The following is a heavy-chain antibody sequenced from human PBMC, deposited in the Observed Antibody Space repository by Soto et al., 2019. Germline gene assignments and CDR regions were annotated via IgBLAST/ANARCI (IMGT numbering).Heavy chain of an antibody. D-gene: IGHD2-15*01. CDR2: IYYSGST. J-gene: IGHJ6*03. Sequence: QVQLQESGPGLVKPSQTLSLTCTVSGGSISSGGYYWSWIRQHPGKGLEWIGYIYYSGSTYYNPSLKSRVTISVDTSKNQFSLKLSSVTAADTAVYYCARGGLAGYCSGGSCPNYYYYYYMDVWGKGTTVTVSS. V-gene: IGHV4-31*03. CDR3: ARGGLAGYCSGGSCPNYYYYYYMDV. CDR1: GGSISSGGYY.